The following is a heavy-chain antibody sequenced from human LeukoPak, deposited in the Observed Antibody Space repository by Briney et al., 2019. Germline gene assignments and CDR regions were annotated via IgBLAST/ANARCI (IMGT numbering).Heavy chain of an antibody. CDR2: ISSSGSTI. V-gene: IGHV3-48*03. CDR3: AKVRGITMVRGPLDY. Sequence: GGSLRLSCAASGFTFSSYEMNWVRQAPGKGPEWVSYISSSGSTIYYADSVKGRFTISRDNSRNTLYLQMNSLRAEDTAVYYCAKVRGITMVRGPLDYWGQGTLVTVSS. CDR1: GFTFSSYE. J-gene: IGHJ4*02. D-gene: IGHD3-10*01.